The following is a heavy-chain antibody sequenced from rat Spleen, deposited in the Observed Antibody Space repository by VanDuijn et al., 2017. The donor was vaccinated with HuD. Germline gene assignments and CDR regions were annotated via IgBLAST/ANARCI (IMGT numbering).Heavy chain of an antibody. CDR3: AGGGYLPDSYFDL. Sequence: EVQLVESGGGLVQPGRSMKLSCADSGFTFSDYGMAWVRQAPAKGLEWVATISSDGSTTYYRDSVKGRFTISREDAQRTLFLQMDSLRSDDTATYYCAGGGYLPDSYFDLWGPRIMPTVSP. CDR2: ISSDGSTT. D-gene: IGHD2-2*01. CDR1: GFTFSDYG. J-gene: IGHJ1*01. V-gene: IGHV5-29*01.